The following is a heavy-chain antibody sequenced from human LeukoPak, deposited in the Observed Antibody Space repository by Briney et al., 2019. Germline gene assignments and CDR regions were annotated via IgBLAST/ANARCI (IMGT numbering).Heavy chain of an antibody. V-gene: IGHV1-2*02. Sequence: GASVKVSCKASGYTFTSHYMHWVRQAPGQGLEWMGWINPNSGGTNYAQKFQGRVTMTRDTSISTAYMELSRLRSDDTAVYYCARDRQGSGWFPFDYWGQGTLVTVSS. D-gene: IGHD6-19*01. J-gene: IGHJ4*02. CDR3: ARDRQGSGWFPFDY. CDR1: GYTFTSHY. CDR2: INPNSGGT.